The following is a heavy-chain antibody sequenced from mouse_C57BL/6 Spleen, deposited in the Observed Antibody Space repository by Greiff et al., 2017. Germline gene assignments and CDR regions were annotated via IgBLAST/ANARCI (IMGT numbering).Heavy chain of an antibody. CDR3: ARRGSRSGYDAMDY. V-gene: IGHV1-55*01. J-gene: IGHJ4*01. D-gene: IGHD3-2*02. CDR2: IYPGSGST. Sequence: QVQLQQPGAELVKPGASVKMSCKASGYTFTSYWITWVKQRPGQGLEWIGDIYPGSGSTNYNEKFKSKATLTVDTSSSTAYMQLSSLTSEDSAVYYRARRGSRSGYDAMDYWGQGTPVPVS. CDR1: GYTFTSYW.